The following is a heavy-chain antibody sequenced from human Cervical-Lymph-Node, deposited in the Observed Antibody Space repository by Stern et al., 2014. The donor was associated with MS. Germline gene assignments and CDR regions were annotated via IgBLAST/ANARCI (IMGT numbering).Heavy chain of an antibody. CDR3: ARERDNSYAFDS. J-gene: IGHJ4*02. CDR2: ISPMFGRA. D-gene: IGHD3-16*01. V-gene: IGHV1-69*01. CDR1: GGTFSTSV. Sequence: VQLVESGAEMRKPGSSVRVSCKASGGTFSTSVISWLRQAPGQGLEWMGGISPMFGRANYAQKFQGSVTITADESTSTVYMGLTSLRSEDTSVYYCARERDNSYAFDSWGQGTLLTVSS.